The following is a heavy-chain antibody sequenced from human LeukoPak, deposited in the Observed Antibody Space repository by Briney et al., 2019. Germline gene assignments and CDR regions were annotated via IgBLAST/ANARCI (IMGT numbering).Heavy chain of an antibody. J-gene: IGHJ4*02. CDR1: ALTFVDHG. CDR2: INWNGGRT. CDR3: ARGLGSFDY. V-gene: IGHV3-20*03. D-gene: IGHD3-10*01. Sequence: PGRSLRLSFTAFALTFVDHGMSSVRPAPGKGGEWVSGINWNGGRTGYADSMKGRFTISRDNAKNSMYLQMKSLRAEDTALYYCARGLGSFDYWGEGTLVTVSS.